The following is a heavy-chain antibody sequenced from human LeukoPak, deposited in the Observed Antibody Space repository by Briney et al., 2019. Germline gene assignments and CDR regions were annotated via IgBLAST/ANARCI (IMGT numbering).Heavy chain of an antibody. J-gene: IGHJ4*02. Sequence: ASVKVSCKASGYTFTSYAMHWVRQAPGQRLEWMGWINAGNGNTKYSQKFQGRVTITRDTSASTAYMELTSLTSDDTAVYYCARSLWELLYYFDYWGQGTLVTVSS. CDR2: INAGNGNT. CDR1: GYTFTSYA. D-gene: IGHD1-26*01. V-gene: IGHV1-3*01. CDR3: ARSLWELLYYFDY.